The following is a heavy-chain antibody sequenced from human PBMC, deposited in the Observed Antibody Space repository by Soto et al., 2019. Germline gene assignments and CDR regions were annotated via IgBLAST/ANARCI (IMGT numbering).Heavy chain of an antibody. CDR1: GFTFSSYA. D-gene: IGHD3-3*01. Sequence: GGSLRLSCAASGFTFSSYAMSWVRQAAGKGLEWVSAISGSGGSTYYADSGKGRFTISRDKSKNTLYLQMNSLRAADTAVYYCAKVNEDFWSGYYSQHWGQGTLVTVSS. J-gene: IGHJ1*01. V-gene: IGHV3-23*01. CDR2: ISGSGGST. CDR3: AKVNEDFWSGYYSQH.